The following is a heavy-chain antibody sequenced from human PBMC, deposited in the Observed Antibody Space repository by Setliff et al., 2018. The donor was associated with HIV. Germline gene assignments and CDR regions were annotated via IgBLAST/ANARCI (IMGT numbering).Heavy chain of an antibody. CDR3: ARDNDSSGWPLDY. CDR2: IYSSGST. D-gene: IGHD6-19*01. Sequence: SETLSLTCAIYGGSFSGHYWSWIRQPPGKGPECIGYIYSSGSTNYNPSPKSRVTISADTSKNQFSLKLTSVTAADTAVYYCARDNDSSGWPLDYWGQGTLVTVS. J-gene: IGHJ4*02. CDR1: GGSFSGHY. V-gene: IGHV4-59*11.